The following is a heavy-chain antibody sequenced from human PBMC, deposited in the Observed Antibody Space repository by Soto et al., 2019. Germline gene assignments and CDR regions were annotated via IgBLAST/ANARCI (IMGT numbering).Heavy chain of an antibody. CDR3: AKTASMTIRDGFDH. V-gene: IGHV3-23*01. J-gene: IGHJ4*02. D-gene: IGHD4-17*01. CDR1: GFTFSSYA. CDR2: ISGSGSNP. Sequence: EVQVLESGGGLVQPGGSLRLSCAASGFTFSSYAMSWVRQAPGQGLEWVSAISGSGSNPYYADSVKGRFTISRDNSKNTLYLQINSLRAEDTARYYCAKTASMTIRDGFDHWGQGTLVTRSS.